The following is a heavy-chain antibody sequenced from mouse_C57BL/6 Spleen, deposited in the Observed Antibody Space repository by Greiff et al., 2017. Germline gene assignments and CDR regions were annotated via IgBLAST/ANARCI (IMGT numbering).Heavy chain of an antibody. CDR3: ARWYGSSYGYAMDY. V-gene: IGHV1-85*01. CDR1: GYTFTSYD. D-gene: IGHD1-1*01. Sequence: VQLQQSGPELVKPGASVKLSCKASGYTFTSYDINWVKQRPGQGLEWIGWIYPRDGSTKYNEKFKGKATLTVDTSSSTAYMELHSLTSEDSAVYFCARWYGSSYGYAMDYWGQGTSVTVSS. J-gene: IGHJ4*01. CDR2: IYPRDGST.